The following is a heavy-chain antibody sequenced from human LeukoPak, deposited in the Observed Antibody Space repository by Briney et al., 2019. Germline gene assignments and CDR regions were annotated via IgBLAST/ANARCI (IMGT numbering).Heavy chain of an antibody. CDR3: ARGGVDY. Sequence: GGSLRLSCAASGFTVSTNYMTWVRQAPGKGLEWVSEIYSDGTTYYAASVKGRFSISRDNSKNTVYLEMNSLRGEDTAVYYCARGGVDYWGQGTLVTVSS. D-gene: IGHD3-3*01. CDR1: GFTVSTNY. V-gene: IGHV3-53*01. J-gene: IGHJ4*02. CDR2: IYSDGTT.